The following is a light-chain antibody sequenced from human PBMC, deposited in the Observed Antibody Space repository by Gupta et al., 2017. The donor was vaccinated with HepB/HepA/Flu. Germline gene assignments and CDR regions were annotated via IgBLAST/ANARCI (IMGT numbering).Light chain of an antibody. CDR2: GIS. CDR1: QSVSNN. CDR3: KQDNKRPRET. V-gene: IGKV3-15*01. J-gene: IGKJ2*01. Sequence: IVMIQSPPPLSVSPGETAPLPCRASQSVSNNLAWYQKKPSQAPRLLIYGISTRATGIPDRFSGSGSGTDFTLTISRLEAEDSAVYYCKQDNKRPRETFGQGTKVEIK.